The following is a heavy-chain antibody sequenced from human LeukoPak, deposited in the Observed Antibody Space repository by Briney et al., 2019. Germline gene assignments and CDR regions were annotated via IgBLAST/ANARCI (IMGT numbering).Heavy chain of an antibody. Sequence: GGSLRLSCAASGFTFSSYAMSWVRQAPGKGLEWVSAISGSGGSTYYADSVKGRFTISRDNSKNTLYLQMNSLRAEDTAVYYSAKSSGRSATSKYYFDYWGQGTLVTVSS. D-gene: IGHD6-19*01. CDR2: ISGSGGST. CDR3: AKSSGRSATSKYYFDY. J-gene: IGHJ4*02. CDR1: GFTFSSYA. V-gene: IGHV3-23*01.